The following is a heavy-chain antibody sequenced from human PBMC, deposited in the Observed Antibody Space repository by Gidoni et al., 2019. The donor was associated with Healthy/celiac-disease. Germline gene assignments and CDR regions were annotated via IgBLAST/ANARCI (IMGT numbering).Heavy chain of an antibody. V-gene: IGHV3-15*01. CDR3: TTSLLWKP. Sequence: EVQLVESGGGLVKPGGSLRLSCAASGFTFSNAWMSWVRQAPGKGLEWVGSIKSKTDGGTTDYAAPVKGRFTISRDDSKNTLYLQMNSLKTEDTAVYYCTTSLLWKPWGQGTLVTVSS. CDR2: IKSKTDGGTT. D-gene: IGHD3-10*01. J-gene: IGHJ5*02. CDR1: GFTFSNAW.